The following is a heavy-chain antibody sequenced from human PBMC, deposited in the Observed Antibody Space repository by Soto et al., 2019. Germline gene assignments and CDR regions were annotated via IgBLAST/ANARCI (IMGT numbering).Heavy chain of an antibody. D-gene: IGHD1-26*01. CDR1: GFTFSDYY. CDR3: ARGMRATTDRAIDY. V-gene: IGHV3-11*06. CDR2: ISSSSSYT. Sequence: GGSLRLSCAASGFTFSDYYMSWIRQAPGKGLEWVSYISSSSSYTNYADSVKGRFTISRDNAKNSLYLQMNSLRAEDTAVYYCARGMRATTDRAIDYWGQGTLVTVSS. J-gene: IGHJ4*02.